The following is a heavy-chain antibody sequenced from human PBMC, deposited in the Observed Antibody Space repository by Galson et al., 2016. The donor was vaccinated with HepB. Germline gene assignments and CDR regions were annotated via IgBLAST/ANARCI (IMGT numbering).Heavy chain of an antibody. CDR1: GFTFSSYA. CDR2: ISYDGSNK. D-gene: IGHD4-23*01. J-gene: IGHJ4*02. CDR3: ARDYYGGNSVVCAY. Sequence: SLRLSCAASGFTFSSYAMYWVRQAPGKGVERVAVISYDGSNKYYADYVKGRLTISRDNSKNTLYLRINGLSAEDTAVYYCARDYYGGNSVVCAYWGQGTLVTVSS. V-gene: IGHV3-30-3*01.